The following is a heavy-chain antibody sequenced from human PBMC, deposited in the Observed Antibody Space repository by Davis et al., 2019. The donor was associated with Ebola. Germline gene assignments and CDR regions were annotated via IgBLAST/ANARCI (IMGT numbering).Heavy chain of an antibody. CDR1: GFTFSGSA. Sequence: GGSLRLSCAASGFTFSGSAIHWVRQASGKGLEWVGRIKTIGNSFATTYDASLKGRFTISRDDSKNTAYLQMSSLKFEDTAVYYCRPHDSMVGFDFWGRGTLVTVSS. J-gene: IGHJ4*02. CDR2: IKTIGNSFAT. V-gene: IGHV3-73*01. D-gene: IGHD3-10*02. CDR3: RPHDSMVGFDF.